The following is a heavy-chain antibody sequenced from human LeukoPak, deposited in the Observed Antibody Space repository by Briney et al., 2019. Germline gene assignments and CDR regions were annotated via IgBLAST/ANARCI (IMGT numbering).Heavy chain of an antibody. Sequence: GGSLRLSCAASGFTFSSYSMNWVRQAPGKGLEWVSYISRSTTIYYADSVKGRFTVSRDNAKNSLYLQMNSLRAEDTAVYYCARDGGEYSYYVDYWGQGTLVTVSS. V-gene: IGHV3-48*04. J-gene: IGHJ4*02. CDR2: ISRSTTI. D-gene: IGHD4-11*01. CDR3: ARDGGEYSYYVDY. CDR1: GFTFSSYS.